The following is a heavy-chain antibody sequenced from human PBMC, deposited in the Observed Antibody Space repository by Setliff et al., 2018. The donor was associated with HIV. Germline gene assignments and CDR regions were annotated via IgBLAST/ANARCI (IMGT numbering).Heavy chain of an antibody. Sequence: GGSLRLSCAASGFTVSSNYMSWVRQAPGKGLEWVSVIYSGGSTYYADSVKGRFTISRGNVKNSLYLQMNSLRAEDTAVYYCARDRYSGSSTDYWGQGTLVTVSS. CDR2: IYSGGST. D-gene: IGHD1-26*01. J-gene: IGHJ4*02. CDR3: ARDRYSGSSTDY. V-gene: IGHV3-53*01. CDR1: GFTVSSNY.